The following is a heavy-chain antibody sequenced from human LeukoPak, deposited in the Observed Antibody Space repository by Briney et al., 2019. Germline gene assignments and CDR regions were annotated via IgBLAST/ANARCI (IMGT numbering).Heavy chain of an antibody. J-gene: IGHJ6*03. CDR3: ARGQVDTVRHFQYYYYYMDV. D-gene: IGHD5-18*01. CDR1: GFTFSSYS. Sequence: GGSLRLSCAASGFTFSSYSMNWVRQAPGKGLEWVSYISSSSSTIYYADSVKGRFTISRDNAKNSLYLQMNSLRAEDTAVYYCARGQVDTVRHFQYYYYYMDVWGKGTTVTVSS. V-gene: IGHV3-48*01. CDR2: ISSSSSTI.